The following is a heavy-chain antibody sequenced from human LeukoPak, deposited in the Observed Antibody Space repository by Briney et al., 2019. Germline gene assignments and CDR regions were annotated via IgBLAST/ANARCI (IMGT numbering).Heavy chain of an antibody. J-gene: IGHJ4*02. CDR2: YYSGNT. CDR3: ARLKGYSSGWYPFYYFDY. Sequence: YYSGNTNYNPSLKSRVIISVDTSKNQFSLKLSSVTAADTAVYYCARLKGYSSGWYPFYYFDYWGQGTLVTVSS. V-gene: IGHV4-59*08. D-gene: IGHD6-19*01.